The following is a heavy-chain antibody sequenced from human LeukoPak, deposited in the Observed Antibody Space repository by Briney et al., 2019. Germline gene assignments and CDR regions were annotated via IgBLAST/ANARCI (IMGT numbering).Heavy chain of an antibody. D-gene: IGHD3-22*01. V-gene: IGHV3-33*06. CDR1: GFTFSSYG. Sequence: PGRSLRLSCAASGFTFSSYGMHWVRQAPGKGLEWMAVIWYDGSNKYYADSVKGRFTISRDNSKNTLYLQMNSLRAEDTAVYYCAKDLRSGYYYDSTLDYWGQGTLVTVSS. CDR3: AKDLRSGYYYDSTLDY. J-gene: IGHJ4*02. CDR2: IWYDGSNK.